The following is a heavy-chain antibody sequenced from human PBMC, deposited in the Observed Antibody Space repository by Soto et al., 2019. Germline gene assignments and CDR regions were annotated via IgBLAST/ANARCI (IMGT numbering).Heavy chain of an antibody. CDR1: GDSISSYY. CDR2: IYYSGST. V-gene: IGHV4-59*01. D-gene: IGHD4-17*01. CDR3: AGGRTTVVTFFDY. Sequence: PSETLSLTCTVSGDSISSYYWSWIRQPPGKGLEWIGFIYYSGSTNYNPSLKSRVTISVDASKNQFSLKLSSVTAADTAVYYCAGGRTTVVTFFDYWGHGTLVTVSP. J-gene: IGHJ4*01.